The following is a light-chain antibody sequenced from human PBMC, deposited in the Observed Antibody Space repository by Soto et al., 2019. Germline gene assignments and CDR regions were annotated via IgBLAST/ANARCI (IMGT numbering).Light chain of an antibody. CDR3: QQYNNYLWT. CDR2: KAS. J-gene: IGKJ1*01. V-gene: IGKV1-5*03. CDR1: QSISSW. Sequence: DIQMTQSPSTLSASVGDRVTITCRARQSISSWLAWYQQRPGKAPKLLIYKASSLESGVPSRFSGSGSGTEFTLTISSLQPDDFATYYCQQYNNYLWTFGQGTKVEIK.